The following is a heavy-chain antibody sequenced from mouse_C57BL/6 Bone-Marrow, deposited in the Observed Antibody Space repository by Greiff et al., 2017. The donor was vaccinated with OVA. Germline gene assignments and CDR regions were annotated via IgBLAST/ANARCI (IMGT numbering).Heavy chain of an antibody. Sequence: EVKVVESGGGLVKPGGSLKLSCAASGFTFSDYGMHWVRQAPEQGLEWVAYISSGSSTIYYADTVKGRFTISRDNAKNTLFLQMTSLRSEDTAMYYCARRYYGSSRHWYFDVWGTGTTVTVAS. CDR1: GFTFSDYG. CDR3: ARRYYGSSRHWYFDV. D-gene: IGHD1-1*01. CDR2: ISSGSSTI. J-gene: IGHJ1*03. V-gene: IGHV5-17*01.